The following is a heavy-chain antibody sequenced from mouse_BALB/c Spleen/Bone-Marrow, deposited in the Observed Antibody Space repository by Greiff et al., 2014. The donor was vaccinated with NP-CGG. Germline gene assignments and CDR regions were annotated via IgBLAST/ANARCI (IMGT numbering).Heavy chain of an antibody. Sequence: VQLKDSGGGLVQPGGSLRLSCATSGFTFTDYYMSWVRQPPGKALEWLGFIRNKANGYTTEYSASVKGRFTISRDNSQSILYLQMNTLRAEDSATYYCARDISWYSDVWGAGTTDTVSS. CDR2: IRNKANGYTT. V-gene: IGHV7-3*02. CDR1: GFTFTDYY. J-gene: IGHJ1*01. CDR3: ARDISWYSDV.